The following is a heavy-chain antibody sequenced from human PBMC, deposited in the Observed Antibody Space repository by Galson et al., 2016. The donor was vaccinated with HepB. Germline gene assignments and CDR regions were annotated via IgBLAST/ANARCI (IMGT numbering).Heavy chain of an antibody. D-gene: IGHD4-17*01. Sequence: SLRLSCAASGFTVSSHYMSWVRQAPGKGLEWVSVIYGGGSPYYADSGKGRFTISSDSSKNTLYLQMNSLRAEDTALYYCARATVTTVSRFDYWGQGTLVSVSS. CDR3: ARATVTTVSRFDY. CDR2: IYGGGSP. V-gene: IGHV3-53*01. J-gene: IGHJ4*02. CDR1: GFTVSSHY.